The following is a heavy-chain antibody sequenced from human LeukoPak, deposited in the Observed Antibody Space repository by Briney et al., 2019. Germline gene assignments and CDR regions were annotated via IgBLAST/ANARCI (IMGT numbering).Heavy chain of an antibody. Sequence: SETLSLTCTVSGGSISSSSYYWGWIRQPPGKGLEWIGSIYYSGSTYYNPSLKSRVIISVDTSKNQFSLKLSSVTAADTAVYYCARIVIQATVTTTGDWFDPWGQGTLVTVSS. D-gene: IGHD4-17*01. CDR3: ARIVIQATVTTTGDWFDP. J-gene: IGHJ5*02. CDR2: IYYSGST. CDR1: GGSISSSSYY. V-gene: IGHV4-39*01.